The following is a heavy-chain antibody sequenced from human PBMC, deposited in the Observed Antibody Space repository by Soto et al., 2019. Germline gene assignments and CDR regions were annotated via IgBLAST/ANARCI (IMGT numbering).Heavy chain of an antibody. Sequence: QVQLVESGGGVVQPGRSLRLSCVASGFNLSDYSSHWVRQAPGKGLEWVAVISYDGRNKYYADSVKGRLTTSRDNSKNTVYLQMNSLRSEDTAVYYCARWLLVTARYDCWGQGTQVTVSS. V-gene: IGHV3-30*04. D-gene: IGHD2-21*02. CDR2: ISYDGRNK. J-gene: IGHJ4*02. CDR3: ARWLLVTARYDC. CDR1: GFNLSDYS.